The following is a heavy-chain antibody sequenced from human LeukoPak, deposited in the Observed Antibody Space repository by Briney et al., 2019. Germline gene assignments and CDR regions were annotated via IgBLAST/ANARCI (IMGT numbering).Heavy chain of an antibody. CDR1: GFTFSTYT. CDR3: ARDPGLRYFDY. D-gene: IGHD3-10*01. V-gene: IGHV3-21*01. J-gene: IGHJ4*02. CDR2: IISSSSFI. Sequence: GGSLRLSCAASGFTFSTYTMNWVRQAPGQGLEWVSTIISSSSFIYYADSVKVRITISRANAKNSLYMQMNSLRAEDTAVYYCARDPGLRYFDYWGQGTLVTVSS.